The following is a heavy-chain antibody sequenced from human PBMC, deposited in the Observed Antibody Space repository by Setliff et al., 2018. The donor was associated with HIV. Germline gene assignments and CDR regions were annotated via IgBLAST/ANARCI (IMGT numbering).Heavy chain of an antibody. J-gene: IGHJ4*02. Sequence: SETLSLTCAVYGGSFSGYYWSWIRQPPGKGLEWVGEINHSRATNYNPSLQSRLTVSVDNSNNTLYLQMNNMSVEDTATYYCAKGLHYHGSGTYHTPHFFEYWGRGVPVTVSS. CDR3: AKGLHYHGSGTYHTPHFFEY. CDR1: GGSFSGYY. D-gene: IGHD3-10*01. CDR2: INHSRAT. V-gene: IGHV4-34*01.